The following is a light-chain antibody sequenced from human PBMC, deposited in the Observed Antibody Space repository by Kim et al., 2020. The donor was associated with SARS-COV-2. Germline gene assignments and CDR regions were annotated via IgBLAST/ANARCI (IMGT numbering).Light chain of an antibody. Sequence: GQSITLSCTGTSSDVGGYNYVSWYQQHPGKAPKLMIYDVSNWPSGVSNRFSGSKSGNTASLTISGLQAEDEADYYCSSYTSSSSYVFGTGTKVTVL. CDR1: SSDVGGYNY. CDR2: DVS. V-gene: IGLV2-14*03. CDR3: SSYTSSSSYV. J-gene: IGLJ1*01.